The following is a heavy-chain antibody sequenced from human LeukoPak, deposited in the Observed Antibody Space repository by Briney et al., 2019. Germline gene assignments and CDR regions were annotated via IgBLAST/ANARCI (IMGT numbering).Heavy chain of an antibody. Sequence: SETLSLTCTVSGGSISSGSYYWSWIRQPAGKGLEWIGRIYTSGSTNYNPSLKSRVTMSVDTSKNQFSLKLSSVTAADTAVYYCARDPSGSYYGWFDPWGQGTLVTVSS. CDR2: IYTSGST. CDR1: GGSISSGSYY. CDR3: ARDPSGSYYGWFDP. D-gene: IGHD1-26*01. J-gene: IGHJ5*02. V-gene: IGHV4-61*02.